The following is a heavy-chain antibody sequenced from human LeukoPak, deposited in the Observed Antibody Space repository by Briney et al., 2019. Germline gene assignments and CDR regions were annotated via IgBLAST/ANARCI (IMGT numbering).Heavy chain of an antibody. CDR1: GGSISSYY. Sequence: SETLSLTCTVSGGSISSYYWSWIRQPAGKGLEWIGRIYTSGSTNYNPSLKSRVTMSVDTSKNQFSLKLSSVTAADTAVYYCARAPFGVVIPYYYYMDVWGKGTTVTVSS. V-gene: IGHV4-4*07. D-gene: IGHD3-3*01. CDR2: IYTSGST. CDR3: ARAPFGVVIPYYYYMDV. J-gene: IGHJ6*03.